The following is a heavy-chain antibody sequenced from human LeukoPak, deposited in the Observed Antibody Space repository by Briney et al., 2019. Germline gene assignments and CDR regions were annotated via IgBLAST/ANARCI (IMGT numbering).Heavy chain of an antibody. V-gene: IGHV3-7*02. D-gene: IGHD4-17*01. J-gene: IGHJ4*02. Sequence: PGRSLRLSCAASGFTFSSSWMSWVRQAPGKGLEWVATINEVGSDKQYMDSVKGRLPISRDNPKNSLYLQMNSPRAEDTAVYFCARLLYRDYHSIDYWGQGTLVTVSS. CDR2: INEVGSDK. CDR1: GFTFSSSW. CDR3: ARLLYRDYHSIDY.